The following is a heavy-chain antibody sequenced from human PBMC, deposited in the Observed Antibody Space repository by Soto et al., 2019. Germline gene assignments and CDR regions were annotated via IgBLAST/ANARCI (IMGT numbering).Heavy chain of an antibody. CDR2: IKQDGSEK. CDR3: ARDRQPDGIWTFDY. D-gene: IGHD2-15*01. J-gene: IGHJ4*02. Sequence: GSLRLSCAASGFTFSDYWMSWVRQAPGKGLEWVANIKQDGSEKYYVDSVKGRFTISRDNAKNSLYLQMNSLGVDDTAVYYCARDRQPDGIWTFDYWGRGILVTVSS. CDR1: GFTFSDYW. V-gene: IGHV3-7*05.